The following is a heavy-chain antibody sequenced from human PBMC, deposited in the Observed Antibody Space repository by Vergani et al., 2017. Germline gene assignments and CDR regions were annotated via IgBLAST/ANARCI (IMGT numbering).Heavy chain of an antibody. CDR2: INHSGST. CDR3: ARYRYYYYGMDV. J-gene: IGHJ6*02. V-gene: IGHV4-34*01. Sequence: QVQLQQWGAGMLKPSETLSLTCAVYGGSFSGYYWSWIRQPRGTGLEWIGEINHSGSTTYNPSLKSRVTISVDTSKSQFSLKLSSVTAADTAVYYCARYRYYYYGMDVWGQGTTVTVSS. CDR1: GGSFSGYY.